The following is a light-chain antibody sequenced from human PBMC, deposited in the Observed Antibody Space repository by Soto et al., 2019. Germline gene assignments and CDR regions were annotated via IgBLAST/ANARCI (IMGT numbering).Light chain of an antibody. CDR1: QSVGSSY. Sequence: ESVLTQSPGSLSLSPGERATLSCRASQSVGSSYLAWYQQKPGQAPRLLIYGASSRATGIPDRFSGSGSGTDFTLTISRLEPEDFAVYYCQQYGTSPPYTFGQGTKMDIK. CDR3: QQYGTSPPYT. J-gene: IGKJ2*01. CDR2: GAS. V-gene: IGKV3-20*01.